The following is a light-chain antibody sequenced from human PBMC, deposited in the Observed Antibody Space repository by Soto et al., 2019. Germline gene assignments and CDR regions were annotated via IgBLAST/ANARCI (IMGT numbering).Light chain of an antibody. CDR2: EVS. Sequence: QPGSACGSPGESIAISCTGTSSDVGGYNYVSWYQQHPGKVPKLMIFEVSNRPSGVSNRFSGSKSGNTASLTISGLQAEDEADYYCSSYTTSRTLVFGPGT. V-gene: IGLV2-14*01. J-gene: IGLJ1*01. CDR3: SSYTTSRTLV. CDR1: SSDVGGYNY.